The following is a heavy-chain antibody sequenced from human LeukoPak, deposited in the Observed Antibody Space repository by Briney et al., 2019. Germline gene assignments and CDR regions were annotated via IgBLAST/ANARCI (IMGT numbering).Heavy chain of an antibody. CDR3: AELGITMIGGV. CDR2: ITSTDRNI. CDR1: GFTFRSYS. Sequence: GGSLTLSCAASGFTFRSYSMSWIRQAPGKGLEGVSSITSTDRNIDYADSVKGRFTISRDNAKSSLYLQMNRLRAEDTAIYYCAELGITMIGGVWGKGTTVTISS. J-gene: IGHJ6*04. D-gene: IGHD3-10*02. V-gene: IGHV3-21*06.